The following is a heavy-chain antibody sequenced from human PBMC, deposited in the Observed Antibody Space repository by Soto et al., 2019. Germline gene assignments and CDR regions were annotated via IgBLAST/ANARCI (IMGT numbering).Heavy chain of an antibody. Sequence: SETLSLTCTVSGGSISSSSYYWGWIRQPPGKGLEWIGSIYYSGSTNYNPSLKSRVTISVDTSKNQFSLKLSSVTAADTAVYYCARVRNCDFWSAINWFDPWGQGTLVTVSS. CDR2: IYYSGST. J-gene: IGHJ5*02. D-gene: IGHD3-3*01. CDR1: GGSISSSSYY. CDR3: ARVRNCDFWSAINWFDP. V-gene: IGHV4-39*07.